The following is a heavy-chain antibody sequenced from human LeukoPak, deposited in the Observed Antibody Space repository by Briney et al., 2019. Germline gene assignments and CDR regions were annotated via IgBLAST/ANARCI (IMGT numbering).Heavy chain of an antibody. Sequence: PGGSLRLSCAASGLTFRNYWMSWVRQAPGKGLEWVANIKQDGSDKFYVDSVNGRFTISRDNAKNSLYLQMNTLRAEDTAIYYCATFSGAHHKTFDPWGQGTLVTVSS. J-gene: IGHJ5*02. CDR2: IKQDGSDK. D-gene: IGHD1-14*01. CDR3: ATFSGAHHKTFDP. V-gene: IGHV3-7*01. CDR1: GLTFRNYW.